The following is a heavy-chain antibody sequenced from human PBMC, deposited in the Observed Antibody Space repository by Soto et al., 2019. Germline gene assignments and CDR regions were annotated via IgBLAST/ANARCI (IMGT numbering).Heavy chain of an antibody. CDR3: GTVFEH. CDR2: VDSDGRGT. V-gene: IGHV3-74*01. Sequence: EVQLVESGGGSVQPGGSLRLSCVASGITFTNYWMHWVRQVPGKGLVWVARVDSDGRGTSYADFVKGRFTIYRDNAKNTLYLQRNSLRVEDTAMYYCGTVFEHWGQGIPVTVSS. CDR1: GITFTNYW. J-gene: IGHJ4*02.